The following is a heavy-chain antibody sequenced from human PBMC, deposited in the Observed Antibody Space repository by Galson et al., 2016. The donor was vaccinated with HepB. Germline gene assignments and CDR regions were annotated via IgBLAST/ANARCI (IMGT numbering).Heavy chain of an antibody. V-gene: IGHV7-4-1*02. CDR3: AKTAVGATGRWFDP. CDR2: INTNTGNP. Sequence: SVKVSCKASGYTFTSYAMNWVRQAPGQGLEWMGLINTNTGNPTYAQGFTGRFVFSLDTSVRKAYLQISSLKAEDTAVYYCAKTAVGATGRWFDPWGQGTLVTVSS. J-gene: IGHJ5*02. CDR1: GYTFTSYA. D-gene: IGHD1-26*01.